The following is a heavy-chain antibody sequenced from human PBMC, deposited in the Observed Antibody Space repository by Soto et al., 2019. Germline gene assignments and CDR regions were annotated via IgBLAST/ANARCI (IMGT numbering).Heavy chain of an antibody. CDR1: GPTVSSAY. Sequence: EVLLVESGGGLIQTGGSLRLSCSASGPTVSSAYMGWGRQAPGKGLEWVSLLYIDGETSHYGDSAKSRFTIYRDKSTNTMYLQTTSLRAEDSAVYDCARDMGVTGYYHYFDYWGLGTLVTVSS. J-gene: IGHJ4*02. D-gene: IGHD3-9*01. CDR3: ARDMGVTGYYHYFDY. V-gene: IGHV3-53*01. CDR2: LYIDGET.